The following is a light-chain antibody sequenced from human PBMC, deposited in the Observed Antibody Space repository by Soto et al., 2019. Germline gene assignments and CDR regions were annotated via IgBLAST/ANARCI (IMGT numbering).Light chain of an antibody. CDR2: AAS. Sequence: VQMTQSPSTLSAPVGDRVTITCRASQSISSYLNWYQQKPGKAPKLLIYAASSLQSGVPSRFSGSGSGTDFTLTLSSLQTAELATSYSHPYDNLPFRGGTKVDIK. CDR3: HPYDNLP. V-gene: IGKV1-39*01. J-gene: IGKJ4*01. CDR1: QSISSY.